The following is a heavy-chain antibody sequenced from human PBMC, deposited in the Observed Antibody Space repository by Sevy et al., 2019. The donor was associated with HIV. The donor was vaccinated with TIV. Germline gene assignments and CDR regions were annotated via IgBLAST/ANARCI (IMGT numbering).Heavy chain of an antibody. CDR2: IYYSGST. CDR1: GGSISSGGYY. J-gene: IGHJ3*02. D-gene: IGHD2-15*01. Sequence: SETLSLTCTVSGGSISSGGYYWSWIRQHPGKGLEWIGYIYYSGSTYYNPSLKSRVTISVDTSKNQFSPKLSSVTAAETAVYYCARVSCSGGSCLRDHDAFDIWGQGTMVTVSS. V-gene: IGHV4-31*03. CDR3: ARVSCSGGSCLRDHDAFDI.